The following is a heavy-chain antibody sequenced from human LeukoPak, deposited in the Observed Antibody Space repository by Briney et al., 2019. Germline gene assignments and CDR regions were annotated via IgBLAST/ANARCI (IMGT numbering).Heavy chain of an antibody. V-gene: IGHV1-8*03. CDR1: GYTFTFYD. D-gene: IGHD5-24*01. CDR3: ARGAKRWLQFKTSAGFDY. J-gene: IGHJ4*02. CDR2: MNPHSGNT. Sequence: ASVKVSCKASGYTFTFYDIQWVRQAAGQGLEWMGWMNPHSGNTGYAQKFLGRITLTRNTSTSMAYMELTSLKSEDTAVYYCARGAKRWLQFKTSAGFDYWGQGTLITVSS.